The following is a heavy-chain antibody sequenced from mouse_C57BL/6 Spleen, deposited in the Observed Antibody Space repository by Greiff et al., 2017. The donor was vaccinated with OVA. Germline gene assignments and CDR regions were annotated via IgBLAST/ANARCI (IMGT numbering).Heavy chain of an antibody. CDR1: GYTFTSYW. Sequence: VQLKKAETKIVKTKTSVPLSCKASGYTFTSYWMQWVKQRPGQGLEWIGEIDPSDSYTNYNQKFKGKATLTVDTSSSTAYMQLSSLTSEDSAVYYCASPMVTGGWGQGTTLTVSS. D-gene: IGHD2-2*01. V-gene: IGHV1-50*01. CDR3: ASPMVTGG. J-gene: IGHJ2*01. CDR2: IDPSDSYT.